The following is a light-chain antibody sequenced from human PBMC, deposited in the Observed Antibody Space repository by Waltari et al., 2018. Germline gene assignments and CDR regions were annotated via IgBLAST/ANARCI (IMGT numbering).Light chain of an antibody. CDR3: QQGYNPPYT. CDR2: AAS. V-gene: IGKV1-12*01. J-gene: IGKJ2*01. CDR1: QALNNW. Sequence: DIQMTQSPSSLSARVGDKVTITCRASQALNNWLAWYQQKPGKAPKLLIYAASHLQDGVPSRFSGSGSGTDYSLTINSLQPEDFASYYCQQGYNPPYTFGRGTRVEFK.